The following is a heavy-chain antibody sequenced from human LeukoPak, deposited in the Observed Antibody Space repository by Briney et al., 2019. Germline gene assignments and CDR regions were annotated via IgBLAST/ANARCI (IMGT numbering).Heavy chain of an antibody. V-gene: IGHV4-39*01. J-gene: IGHJ5*02. CDR3: ARRLSIVVVPAARGWFDP. Sequence: SETLSLTCTVSGGSISSSSYYWGWIRQPPGKGLEWIGSIYYSGSTYYNPSLKSRVTISVDTSKNQFSLKLSSVTAADTAVYYCARRLSIVVVPAARGWFDPWGQGTLVTVSS. CDR1: GGSISSSSYY. D-gene: IGHD2-2*01. CDR2: IYYSGST.